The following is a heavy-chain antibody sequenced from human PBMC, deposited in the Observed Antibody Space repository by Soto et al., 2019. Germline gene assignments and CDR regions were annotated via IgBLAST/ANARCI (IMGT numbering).Heavy chain of an antibody. Sequence: AMHWVRQAPGQGLEWMGGIIPIFGTANYAQKFQGRVTITADKSTSTAYMELSSLRSEDTAVYYCGKGNRYYYGMDVWGQGTTVTVSS. J-gene: IGHJ6*02. CDR3: GKGNRYYYGMDV. CDR1: A. CDR2: IIPIFGTA. V-gene: IGHV1-69*06.